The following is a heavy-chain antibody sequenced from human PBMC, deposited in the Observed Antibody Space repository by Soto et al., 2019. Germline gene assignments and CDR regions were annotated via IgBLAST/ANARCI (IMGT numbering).Heavy chain of an antibody. CDR2: IWYDGSNK. Sequence: GGSLRLSCAASGFTFSSYGMHWVRQAPGKGLEWVAVIWYDGSNKYYADSVKGRFTISRDNSKNTLYLQMNSLRAEDTAVYYCARPSYYYGSGSGYYYYMDVWGKGTTVTVSS. CDR3: ARPSYYYGSGSGYYYYMDV. V-gene: IGHV3-33*01. D-gene: IGHD3-10*01. CDR1: GFTFSSYG. J-gene: IGHJ6*03.